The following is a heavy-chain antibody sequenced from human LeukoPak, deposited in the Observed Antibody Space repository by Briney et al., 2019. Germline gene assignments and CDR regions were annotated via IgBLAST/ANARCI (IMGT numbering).Heavy chain of an antibody. CDR3: ARVRGSYYYDSSGYYHFDY. D-gene: IGHD3-22*01. Sequence: SETLSLTCAVYGGSFSGYYWSWIRQPPGKGLEWIGEISHSGSTNYNPSLKSRVTISVDTSKNQFSLKLSSVTAADTAVYYCARVRGSYYYDSSGYYHFDYWGQGTLVTVSS. CDR2: ISHSGST. J-gene: IGHJ4*02. CDR1: GGSFSGYY. V-gene: IGHV4-34*01.